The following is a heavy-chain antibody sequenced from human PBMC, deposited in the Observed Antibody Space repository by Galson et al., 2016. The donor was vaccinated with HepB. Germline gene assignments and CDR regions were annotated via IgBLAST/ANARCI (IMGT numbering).Heavy chain of an antibody. D-gene: IGHD3-10*01. CDR1: GYTFTGYY. J-gene: IGHJ6*02. CDR2: INPNSGGT. Sequence: SVKVSCKASGYTFTGYYMHWVRQAPGQGLEWMGWINPNSGGTNYAQKFQGRVTMTRDTSISTAYMELSGLKSDDTAVNYCARVFTMVRGVTNTFYYYGMDVWGQGTTVTVSS. V-gene: IGHV1-2*02. CDR3: ARVFTMVRGVTNTFYYYGMDV.